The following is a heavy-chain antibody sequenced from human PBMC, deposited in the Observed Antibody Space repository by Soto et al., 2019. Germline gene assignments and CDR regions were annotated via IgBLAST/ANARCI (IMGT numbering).Heavy chain of an antibody. Sequence: PGGSLRLSCAASGFTFSSYSMNWVRQAPGKGLEWVSSISSSSSYIYYADSVKGRFTISRDNAKNSLYLQMNSLRAEDTAVYYCAVDIVVVVAATPGLWGQGTLVTVSS. CDR1: GFTFSSYS. D-gene: IGHD2-15*01. CDR2: ISSSSSYI. CDR3: AVDIVVVVAATPGL. J-gene: IGHJ4*02. V-gene: IGHV3-21*01.